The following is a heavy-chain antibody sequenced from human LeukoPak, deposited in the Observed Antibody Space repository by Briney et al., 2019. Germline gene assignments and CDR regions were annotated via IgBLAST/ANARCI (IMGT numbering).Heavy chain of an antibody. CDR3: AKAGGYCGGDCYSGYFQH. Sequence: PGGSLRLSCAASGFTFSSYGMHWVRQAPGKGLEWVAFIRYDGSNKYYADSVKGRFTISRDNSKNTLYLQMNSLRAGDTAVYYCAKAGGYCGGDCYSGYFQHWGQGTLVTVSS. CDR1: GFTFSSYG. J-gene: IGHJ1*01. CDR2: IRYDGSNK. D-gene: IGHD2-21*02. V-gene: IGHV3-30*02.